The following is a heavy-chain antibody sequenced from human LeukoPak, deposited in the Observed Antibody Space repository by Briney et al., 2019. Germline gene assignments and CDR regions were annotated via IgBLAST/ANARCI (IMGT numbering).Heavy chain of an antibody. V-gene: IGHV3-33*01. D-gene: IGHD2-15*01. CDR1: GFTFSSYG. J-gene: IGHJ4*02. Sequence: GGSLRLSCAASGFTFSSYGMHWVRQAPGKGLEWVAVIWYDGSNKYYADSVKGRFTISRDNSKNTPYLQMNSLRAEDTAVYYCARDPTSYCSGGSCYPYYFDYWGQGTLVTVSS. CDR3: ARDPTSYCSGGSCYPYYFDY. CDR2: IWYDGSNK.